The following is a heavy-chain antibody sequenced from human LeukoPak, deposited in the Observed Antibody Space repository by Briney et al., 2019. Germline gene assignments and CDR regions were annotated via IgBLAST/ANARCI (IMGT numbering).Heavy chain of an antibody. J-gene: IGHJ5*02. CDR2: IIPILGIA. CDR1: GGTFSSYA. CDR3: AGEWVRYSGYDEPLNWFDP. V-gene: IGHV1-69*04. Sequence: SVKVSCKASGGTFSSYAISWVRQAPGQGLEWMGRIIPILGIANYAQKFQGRVTITADKSTSTAYMELSSLRSEDTAVYYCAGEWVRYSGYDEPLNWFDPWGQGTLVTVSS. D-gene: IGHD5-12*01.